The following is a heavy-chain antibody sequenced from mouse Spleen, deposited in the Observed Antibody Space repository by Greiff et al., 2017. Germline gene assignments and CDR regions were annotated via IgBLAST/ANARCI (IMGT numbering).Heavy chain of an antibody. Sequence: VQLQQSGAELVRSGASVKLSCTASGFNIKDYYMHWVKQRPEQGLEWIGWIDPENGDTEYAPKFQGKATMTADTSSNTAYLQLSSLTSEDTAVYYCNRDYYGSAYWGQGTLVTVSA. CDR3: NRDYYGSAY. CDR2: IDPENGDT. V-gene: IGHV14-4*02. J-gene: IGHJ3*01. D-gene: IGHD1-1*01. CDR1: GFNIKDYY.